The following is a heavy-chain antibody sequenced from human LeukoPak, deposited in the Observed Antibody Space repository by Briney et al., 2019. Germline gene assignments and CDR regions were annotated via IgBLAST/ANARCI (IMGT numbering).Heavy chain of an antibody. V-gene: IGHV3-21*01. CDR1: GFTFSSYS. J-gene: IGHJ6*02. Sequence: GGSLRLSCAASGFTFSSYSMNWVRQAPGKGLEWVSSISSSSSYIYYADSVKGRFTISRDNAKNSLYLQMNRPRAEDTAVYYRASSFAYYYYGMDVWGQGTTVTVSS. CDR2: ISSSSSYI. CDR3: ASSFAYYYYGMDV.